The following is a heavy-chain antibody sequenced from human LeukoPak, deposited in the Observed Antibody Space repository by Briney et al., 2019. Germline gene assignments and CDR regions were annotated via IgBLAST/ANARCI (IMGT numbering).Heavy chain of an antibody. CDR3: ARDYSGYHLLDY. CDR2: IYYSGNT. Sequence: SETLSLTCTVSGVSISSGDYYWSWIRQPPGKGLEWIGYIYYSGNTYYNPSLKSRVTISVDPSNNQFSLKLSSVTAADTALYYCARDYSGYHLLDYWGQGTLVTVSS. D-gene: IGHD5-12*01. CDR1: GVSISSGDYY. V-gene: IGHV4-30-4*08. J-gene: IGHJ4*02.